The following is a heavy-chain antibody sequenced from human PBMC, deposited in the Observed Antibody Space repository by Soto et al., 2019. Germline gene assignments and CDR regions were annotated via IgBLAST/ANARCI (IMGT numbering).Heavy chain of an antibody. CDR1: GGSISSYY. CDR3: ARVYSGYDSDAFDI. D-gene: IGHD5-12*01. V-gene: IGHV4-59*08. CDR2: IYYSGST. J-gene: IGHJ3*02. Sequence: QVQLQESGPGLVKPSETLSLTCTVSGGSISSYYWSWIRQPPGKGLEWIGYIYYSGSTNYNPSLKSRVTISVDTSKNQFSLKLSSVTAADTAVYYCARVYSGYDSDAFDIWGQGTMVTVSS.